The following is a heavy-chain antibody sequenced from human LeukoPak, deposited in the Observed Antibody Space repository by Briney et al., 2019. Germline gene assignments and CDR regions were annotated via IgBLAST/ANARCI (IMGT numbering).Heavy chain of an antibody. CDR2: IIPIFGTA. D-gene: IGHD5-24*01. V-gene: IGHV1-69*05. CDR3: AVRWPQFWGLDY. CDR1: GGTFSSYA. Sequence: ASVKVSCKASGGTFSSYAISWVRQAPGQGLEWMGGIIPIFGTANYAQKFQGRVTITTDESTSTAYMELSSLRSEDTAVYYCAVRWPQFWGLDYWGQGTLVTVSS. J-gene: IGHJ4*02.